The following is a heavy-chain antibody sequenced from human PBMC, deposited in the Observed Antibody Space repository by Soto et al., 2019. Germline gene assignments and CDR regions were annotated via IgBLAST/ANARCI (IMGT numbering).Heavy chain of an antibody. CDR3: VRDRDYSNYGYYYYGMDV. J-gene: IGHJ6*02. V-gene: IGHV1-46*01. Sequence: QVQLVQSGGEVRRPGASVMVSCKASGYTFTRYNIHWVRQAPGQGLEWMGIINPSGGSTAYAQKFQGRVTMTRDTSTRTVYMEMSSLKSDDTAVYYCVRDRDYSNYGYYYYGMDVWGQGTTVAVSS. D-gene: IGHD4-4*01. CDR1: GYTFTRYN. CDR2: INPSGGST.